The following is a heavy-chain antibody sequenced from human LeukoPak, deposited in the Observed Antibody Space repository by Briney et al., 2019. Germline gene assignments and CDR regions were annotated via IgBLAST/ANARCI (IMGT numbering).Heavy chain of an antibody. D-gene: IGHD6-13*01. V-gene: IGHV3-7*03. CDR1: GFTFSSYW. J-gene: IGHJ1*01. CDR3: ARTGYSSSWYLPTGYFQH. Sequence: PGGSLRLSCAASGFTFSSYWMSWVRQAPGKGREWVANIKQDGSEKYYVDSVKGRFTISRDNAKNSLYLQMNSLRAEDTAVYYCARTGYSSSWYLPTGYFQHWGQGTLVTVSS. CDR2: IKQDGSEK.